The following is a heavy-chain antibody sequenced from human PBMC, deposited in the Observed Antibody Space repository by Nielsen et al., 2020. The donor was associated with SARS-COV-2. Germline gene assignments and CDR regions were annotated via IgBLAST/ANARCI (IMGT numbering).Heavy chain of an antibody. V-gene: IGHV1-8*01. CDR2: MNPNSGNT. Sequence: ASVKVSCKASGYTFTSYDINWVRQATGQGLEWMGWMNPNSGNTGYAQKFQGRVTMTRNTSISTAYMELSSLRSEDTAVYYCARDPQDIVVVVAATPTLFDYWGQGTLVTVSS. D-gene: IGHD2-15*01. CDR1: GYTFTSYD. J-gene: IGHJ4*02. CDR3: ARDPQDIVVVVAATPTLFDY.